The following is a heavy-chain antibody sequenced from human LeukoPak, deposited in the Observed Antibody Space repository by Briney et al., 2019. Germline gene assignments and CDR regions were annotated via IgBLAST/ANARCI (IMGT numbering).Heavy chain of an antibody. J-gene: IGHJ4*02. CDR3: AKDYYDSSGYLFDY. D-gene: IGHD3-22*01. Sequence: GGSLRLSCAASGFTFSDYYMSWIRQAPGKGLEWVSYISSSGSTIYYADSVKGRFTISRDNSKNTLYLQMNSLRAEDTAVYYCAKDYYDSSGYLFDYWGQGTLVIVSS. CDR2: ISSSGSTI. V-gene: IGHV3-11*04. CDR1: GFTFSDYY.